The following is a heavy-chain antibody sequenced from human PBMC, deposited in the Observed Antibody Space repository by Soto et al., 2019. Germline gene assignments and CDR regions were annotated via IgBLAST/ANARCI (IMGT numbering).Heavy chain of an antibody. J-gene: IGHJ3*02. D-gene: IGHD2-2*01. V-gene: IGHV4-34*01. Sequence: QVQLQQWGAGLLKPSETLSLTCAVYGGSFSGYYWRWIRQPPGKGLEWIGEINHSGSTNYNPSLKSRVTISVDTSKNQFSLKLSSVTAADTAVYYCAGYCSSTSCPPDAFDIWGQGTMVTVSS. CDR2: INHSGST. CDR3: AGYCSSTSCPPDAFDI. CDR1: GGSFSGYY.